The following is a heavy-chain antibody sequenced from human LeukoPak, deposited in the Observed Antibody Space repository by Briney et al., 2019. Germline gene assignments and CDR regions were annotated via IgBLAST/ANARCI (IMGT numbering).Heavy chain of an antibody. D-gene: IGHD3-10*01. J-gene: IGHJ4*02. Sequence: SETLSLTCTVSGGSVSSYYWSWIRQPPGKGLEWIGYIYYSGSTNYNPSLKSRVTISVDTSKNQFSLKLSSVTAADTAVYYCAREGVVRGVIKLWGQGTLVTVSS. CDR2: IYYSGST. CDR1: GGSVSSYY. V-gene: IGHV4-59*02. CDR3: AREGVVRGVIKL.